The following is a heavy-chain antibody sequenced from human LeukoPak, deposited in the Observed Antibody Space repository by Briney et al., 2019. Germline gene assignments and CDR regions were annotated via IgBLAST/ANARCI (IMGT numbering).Heavy chain of an antibody. D-gene: IGHD3-10*01. J-gene: IGHJ5*02. CDR1: GYTFTSYD. Sequence: ASVKVSCKASGYTFTSYDINWVRQATGQGLEWMGWINPNSGGTNYAQKFQGRVTMTRDTSISTAYMELSRLRSDDTAVYYCARDKDPLDYGSGSYYNPWFDPWGQGTLVTVSS. CDR3: ARDKDPLDYGSGSYYNPWFDP. CDR2: INPNSGGT. V-gene: IGHV1-2*02.